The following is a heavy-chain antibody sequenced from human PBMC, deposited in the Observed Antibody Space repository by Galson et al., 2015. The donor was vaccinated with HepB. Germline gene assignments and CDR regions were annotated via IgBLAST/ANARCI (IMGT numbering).Heavy chain of an antibody. CDR1: GFTFSSYA. Sequence: SLRLSCAASGFTFSSYAMSWVRQAPGKGLEWVSAISGSGGSTYYADSVKGRFTIPRDNSKNTLYLQMNSLRAEDTAVYYCAKAGGIAAAGLNNWFDPWGQGTLVTVSS. V-gene: IGHV3-23*01. CDR2: ISGSGGST. J-gene: IGHJ5*02. CDR3: AKAGGIAAAGLNNWFDP. D-gene: IGHD6-13*01.